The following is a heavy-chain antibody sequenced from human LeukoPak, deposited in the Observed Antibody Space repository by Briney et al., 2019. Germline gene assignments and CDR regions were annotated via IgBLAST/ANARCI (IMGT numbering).Heavy chain of an antibody. CDR2: ISYDGSNK. Sequence: GGSLRLSCAASGFTFSSYAMHWVRQAPGKGLEWVAVISYDGSNKYYADSVKGRFTISRDNSKNTLYLQMNSLRAEDTAVYYCARAARYDSSGYDLRFDYWGQGTLVTVSS. V-gene: IGHV3-30*04. CDR1: GFTFSSYA. J-gene: IGHJ4*02. CDR3: ARAARYDSSGYDLRFDY. D-gene: IGHD3-22*01.